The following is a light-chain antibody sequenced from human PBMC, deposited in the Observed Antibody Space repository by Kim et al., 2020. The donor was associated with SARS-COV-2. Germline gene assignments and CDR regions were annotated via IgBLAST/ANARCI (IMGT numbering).Light chain of an antibody. CDR1: QNIGSN. Sequence: DIVMTQSPATLSVSPGERATLSCRASQNIGSNLAWYQQKPGQAPRLLIFGASTRATGIPARFSGSGSGTEFTLTISSLQSEDFVLYYCQHYNKLPLTFGGGTKLEIK. J-gene: IGKJ4*01. V-gene: IGKV3-15*01. CDR2: GAS. CDR3: QHYNKLPLT.